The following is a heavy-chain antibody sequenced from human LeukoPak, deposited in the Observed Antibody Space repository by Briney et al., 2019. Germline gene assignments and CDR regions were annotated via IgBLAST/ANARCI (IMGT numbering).Heavy chain of an antibody. CDR1: GYTFTGYY. V-gene: IGHV1-2*02. CDR2: INPNSGGT. Sequence: ASVKVSCKASGYTFTGYYMHRVRQAPGQGLEWMGWINPNSGGTNYAQKFQGRVTMTRDTSISTAYMELSRLRSDDTAVYYCARASRLIRYYYYYMDVWGKGTTVTVSS. D-gene: IGHD2-8*01. CDR3: ARASRLIRYYYYYMDV. J-gene: IGHJ6*03.